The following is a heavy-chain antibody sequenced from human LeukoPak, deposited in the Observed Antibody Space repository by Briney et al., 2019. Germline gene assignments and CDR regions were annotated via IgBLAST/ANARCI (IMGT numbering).Heavy chain of an antibody. J-gene: IGHJ4*02. D-gene: IGHD5-12*01. V-gene: IGHV3-23*01. CDR3: AKSGLNRFDY. CDR1: GFPLSSYA. CDR2: TSSSDPGT. Sequence: GGSLRLSCAASGFPLSSYAMSWVRQGPGKGLEWVAATSSSDPGTYHADSVKGRFTISRDNSKNTLYLQMNSLRAEDTAVYYCAKSGLNRFDYWGQGILVTVSS.